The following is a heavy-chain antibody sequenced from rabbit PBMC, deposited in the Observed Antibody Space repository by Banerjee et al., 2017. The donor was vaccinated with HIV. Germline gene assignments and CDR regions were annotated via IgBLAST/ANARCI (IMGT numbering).Heavy chain of an antibody. J-gene: IGHJ4*01. CDR2: IYAGSSGST. Sequence: QEQLEESGGDLVKPEGSLTLTCTASAFSFSNKYVMCWVRQAPGKGLEWIACIYAGSSGSTQYANWAKGRFTISKTSSTTVTLQMTSLTAADTATYFCARDLAGVIGWNFNLWGPGTLVTVS. CDR3: ARDLAGVIGWNFNL. D-gene: IGHD4-1*01. V-gene: IGHV1S45*01. CDR1: AFSFSNKYV.